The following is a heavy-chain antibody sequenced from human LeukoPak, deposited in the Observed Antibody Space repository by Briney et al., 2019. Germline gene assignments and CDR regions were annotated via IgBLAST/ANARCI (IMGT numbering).Heavy chain of an antibody. V-gene: IGHV3-11*06. D-gene: IGHD3-10*01. CDR2: ISSSSYT. Sequence: PGGSLRLSCAASGFTFSDYYMSWIRQAPGKGLEWVSYISSSSYTNYADSVKGRFTISRDNAKNSLYLQMNSLRAEDTAVYYCASGHPYYYGSGSHNSWGQGTLVTVSS. CDR3: ASGHPYYYGSGSHNS. CDR1: GFTFSDYY. J-gene: IGHJ4*02.